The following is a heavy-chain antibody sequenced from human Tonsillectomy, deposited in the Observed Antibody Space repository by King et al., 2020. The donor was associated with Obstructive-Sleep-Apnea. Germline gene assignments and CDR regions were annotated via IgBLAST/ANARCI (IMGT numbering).Heavy chain of an antibody. CDR2: ISSSSSYI. J-gene: IGHJ6*02. D-gene: IGHD1-26*01. CDR1: GFTFSSYS. Sequence: VQLVESGGGVVQPGRSLRLSCAASGFTFSSYSMNWVRQAPGKGLEWVSSISSSSSYIYYADSVKGRFTISRDNAKNSLYLQMNSLRAEDTAVYYCARPWEKRYYYYYYGMDVWGQGTTVTVSS. CDR3: ARPWEKRYYYYYYGMDV. V-gene: IGHV3-21*01.